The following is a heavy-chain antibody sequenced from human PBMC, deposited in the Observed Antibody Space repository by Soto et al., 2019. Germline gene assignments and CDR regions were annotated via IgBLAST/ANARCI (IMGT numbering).Heavy chain of an antibody. D-gene: IGHD2-2*02. Sequence: ASVKVSCKASGYTFTSYGISWVRQAPGQGLEWMGWISAYNGNTNYAQKLQGRVTMTTDTPTSTAYMELRSLRSDDTAVYYCAWVVTAAIFRPPQYNCFDPWGQGTLVTVSS. CDR3: AWVVTAAIFRPPQYNCFDP. CDR2: ISAYNGNT. V-gene: IGHV1-18*04. CDR1: GYTFTSYG. J-gene: IGHJ5*02.